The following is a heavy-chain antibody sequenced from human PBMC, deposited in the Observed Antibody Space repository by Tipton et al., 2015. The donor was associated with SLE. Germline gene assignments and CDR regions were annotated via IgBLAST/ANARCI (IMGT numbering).Heavy chain of an antibody. Sequence: TLSFTCAVYGGSFSGYYWNWIRQPPGKGLEWIGEINHSGSTNYNPSLKSRVTISVDTSKNQFSLKLSSVTAADTAVYYCARARATYYYGSGSYFDYWGQGTLVTVSS. D-gene: IGHD3-10*01. CDR2: INHSGST. CDR1: GGSFSGYY. J-gene: IGHJ4*02. V-gene: IGHV4-34*01. CDR3: ARARATYYYGSGSYFDY.